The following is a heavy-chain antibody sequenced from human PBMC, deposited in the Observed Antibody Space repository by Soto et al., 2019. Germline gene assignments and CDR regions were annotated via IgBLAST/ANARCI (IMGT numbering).Heavy chain of an antibody. Sequence: EVQLVESGGGLIQPGGSLSLSCAASGFTVSSNYMSWVRQVPGKWLEGVSFIYSGGSTYYADSVKGRFTITRDNSKNTLYLQMNSLSAEDTAVYYCARDQGWYANWGQGTLVTVSS. D-gene: IGHD2-8*01. CDR3: ARDQGWYAN. J-gene: IGHJ4*02. CDR2: IYSGGST. V-gene: IGHV3-53*01. CDR1: GFTVSSNY.